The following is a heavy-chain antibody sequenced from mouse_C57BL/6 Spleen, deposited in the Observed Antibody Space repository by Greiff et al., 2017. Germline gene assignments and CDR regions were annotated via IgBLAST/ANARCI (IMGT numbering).Heavy chain of an antibody. CDR3: SRNDDYADAIDD. J-gene: IGHJ4*01. CDR2: IWSGGST. Sequence: VQLQQSGPGLVQPSQSLSITCTVSGSSLTSYGVHWVRQSPGKGLEWLGVIWSGGSTDYNSAFISRLSISKDTSKSHVFFKMNSLQADATALYYCSRNDDYADAIDDWGPGTSVTVSS. D-gene: IGHD2-4*01. CDR1: GSSLTSYG. V-gene: IGHV2-2*01.